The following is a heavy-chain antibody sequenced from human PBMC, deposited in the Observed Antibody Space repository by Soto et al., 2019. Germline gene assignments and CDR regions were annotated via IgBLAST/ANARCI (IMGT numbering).Heavy chain of an antibody. Sequence: EVQLLESGGHLVQPRGSLRLSCAASGFTFTTYTMNWVRQAPGKGLEWVSGILAGGTTYYADSVKGRFTISRDHSQNSVFLKMSSLRDEDTAVYYCAKARHPDGIWTFDFWGQGTLVTVSS. CDR1: GFTFTTYT. D-gene: IGHD3-9*01. J-gene: IGHJ4*02. CDR2: ILAGGTT. V-gene: IGHV3-23*01. CDR3: AKARHPDGIWTFDF.